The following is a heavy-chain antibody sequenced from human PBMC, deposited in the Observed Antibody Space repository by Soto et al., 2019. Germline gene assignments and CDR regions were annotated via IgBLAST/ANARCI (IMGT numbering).Heavy chain of an antibody. CDR3: AKRGSSSSAGDY. CDR2: ISYDGSNK. J-gene: IGHJ4*02. D-gene: IGHD6-13*01. CDR1: GFTFSSYG. Sequence: ESGGGVVQPGRSLRLSCAASGFTFSSYGMHWVRQAPGKGLEWVAVISYDGSNKYYADSVKGRFTISRDNSKNTLYLQMNSLRAEDTAVYYCAKRGSSSSAGDYWGQGTLVTVSS. V-gene: IGHV3-30*18.